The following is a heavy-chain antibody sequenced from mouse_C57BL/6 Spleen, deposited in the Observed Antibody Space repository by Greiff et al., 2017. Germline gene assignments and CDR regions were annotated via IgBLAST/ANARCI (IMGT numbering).Heavy chain of an antibody. CDR1: GYAFTNHM. CDR3: ARVGGTTVVAEDY. D-gene: IGHD1-1*01. V-gene: IGHV1-54*01. J-gene: IGHJ2*02. CDR2: INTGSGGT. Sequence: VQLQQSGAELVRPGTSVKVSCKASGYAFTNHMIEWVKQRPGQGLEWIGEINTGSGGTKYNEKFKGKGTLTADKSSSTADMQLIRLTSEDSAVYFCARVGGTTVVAEDYWGQGTSLTVAS.